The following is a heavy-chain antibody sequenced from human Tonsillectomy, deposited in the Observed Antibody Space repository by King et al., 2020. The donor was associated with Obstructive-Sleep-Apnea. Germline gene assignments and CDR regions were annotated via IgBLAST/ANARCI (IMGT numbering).Heavy chain of an antibody. Sequence: VQLVESGGGLVQPGGSLRLSCAASGFSFSDHWMSWFRQAPGKGLEWVANIKEDGGEKYYVDSVKGRFTISRDNARNSLFLQMNSLRVEDTALYYCARGLAVRPSAMFDYWGQGTLVTVSS. V-gene: IGHV3-7*01. CDR1: GFSFSDHW. CDR3: ARGLAVRPSAMFDY. D-gene: IGHD2-2*01. CDR2: IKEDGGEK. J-gene: IGHJ4*02.